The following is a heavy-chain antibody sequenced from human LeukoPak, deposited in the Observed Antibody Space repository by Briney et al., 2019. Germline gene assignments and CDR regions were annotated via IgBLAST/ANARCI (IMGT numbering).Heavy chain of an antibody. Sequence: QPGGSLRLSCAASGFTFSRYAMSWVRQAPGKGLEWVSAISGGGDNTYYADSVRGRFTISRDNSKNTLFLQMNSLRAEDTAIYYCAKPVDAASVQRYFQHWGQGTLVTVSS. D-gene: IGHD1-1*01. J-gene: IGHJ1*01. CDR2: ISGGGDNT. CDR3: AKPVDAASVQRYFQH. V-gene: IGHV3-23*01. CDR1: GFTFSRYA.